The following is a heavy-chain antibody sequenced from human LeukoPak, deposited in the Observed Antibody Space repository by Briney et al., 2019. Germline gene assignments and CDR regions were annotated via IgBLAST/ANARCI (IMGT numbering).Heavy chain of an antibody. CDR1: GFTFSSYG. CDR3: AREGFDSGTYYYYGMDV. V-gene: IGHV3-33*01. J-gene: IGHJ6*02. CDR2: IWYDGSNK. D-gene: IGHD1-14*01. Sequence: PGRSLRFSCAASGFTFSSYGMHWVRQAPGKGLEWVAVIWYDGSNKYYADSVKGRFTISRDNSKTTLYLQMNSLRAEDTAVYYCAREGFDSGTYYYYGMDVWGQGTTVTVSS.